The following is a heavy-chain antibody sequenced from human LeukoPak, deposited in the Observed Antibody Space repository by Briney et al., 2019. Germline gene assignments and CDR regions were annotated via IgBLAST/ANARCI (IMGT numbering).Heavy chain of an antibody. CDR1: GGSISSSSYY. Sequence: PSETLSLTCTVSGGSISSSSYYWGWIRQPPGKGLEWIGSIYYSGSTYYNPSLKSRVTMSVDTSKNQFSLKLSSVTAADTAVYYCARVPVNYDILTGYPRWYYMDVWGKGTTVTISS. J-gene: IGHJ6*03. CDR3: ARVPVNYDILTGYPRWYYMDV. D-gene: IGHD3-9*01. CDR2: IYYSGST. V-gene: IGHV4-39*07.